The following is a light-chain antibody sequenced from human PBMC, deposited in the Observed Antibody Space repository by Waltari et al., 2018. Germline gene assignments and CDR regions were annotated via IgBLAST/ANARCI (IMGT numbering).Light chain of an antibody. J-gene: IGLJ1*01. CDR2: SNK. V-gene: IGLV1-44*01. Sequence: QSVLTQPPSVSGTPGQRVTISCSGSSSNIGSNTVNWYQQLPGTAPKLLIYSNKPRPSGVPDRISGSRSGTSASLAVSGLQSEDEADYYCAVWDGSLNAYVFGAGTKVTVL. CDR1: SSNIGSNT. CDR3: AVWDGSLNAYV.